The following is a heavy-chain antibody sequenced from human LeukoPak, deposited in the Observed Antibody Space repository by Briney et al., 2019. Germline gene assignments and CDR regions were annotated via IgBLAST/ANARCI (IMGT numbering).Heavy chain of an antibody. CDR2: IWYDGSNK. D-gene: IGHD2-15*01. J-gene: IGHJ5*02. CDR1: GFTFSSYG. Sequence: LRLSCAASGFTFSSYGMHWVRQAPGKGLGWVAVIWYDGSNKYYADSVKGRFTISRDNSKNTLYLQMNSLRAEDTAVYYCAREGVVAAKTNNWFDPWGQGTLVTVSS. V-gene: IGHV3-33*01. CDR3: AREGVVAAKTNNWFDP.